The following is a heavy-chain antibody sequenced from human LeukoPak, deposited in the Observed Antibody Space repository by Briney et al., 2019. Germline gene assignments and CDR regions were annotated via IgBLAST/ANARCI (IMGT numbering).Heavy chain of an antibody. Sequence: GGSLRLSCVASGFTFTRYGFHWVRQAPGKGLEWVAVIWYDGSKKYYADSVKGRFTMSRDNSKNTLYLQMNSLRAEDTAVYYCARDANTAMVSRNWFDPWGQGTLVTVSS. CDR3: ARDANTAMVSRNWFDP. J-gene: IGHJ5*02. CDR1: GFTFTRYG. CDR2: IWYDGSKK. V-gene: IGHV3-33*01. D-gene: IGHD5-18*01.